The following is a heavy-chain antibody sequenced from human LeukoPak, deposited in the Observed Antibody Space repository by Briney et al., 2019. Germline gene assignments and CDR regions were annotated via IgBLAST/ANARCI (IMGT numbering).Heavy chain of an antibody. D-gene: IGHD3-22*01. CDR2: INPNSGGT. CDR3: AREIDYYDSSGPHHGAFDI. J-gene: IGHJ3*02. CDR1: GYTFTSYD. Sequence: ASVKVSCKASGYTFTSYDINWVRQATGQGLEWMGWINPNSGGTNYAQKFQGRVTMTRDTSISTAYMELSRLRSDDTAVYYCAREIDYYDSSGPHHGAFDIWGQGTMVTVSS. V-gene: IGHV1-2*02.